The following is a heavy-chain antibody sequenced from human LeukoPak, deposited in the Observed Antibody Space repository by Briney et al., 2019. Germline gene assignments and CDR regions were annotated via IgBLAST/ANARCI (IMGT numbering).Heavy chain of an antibody. CDR3: ARSPRPLNSSGYYGGCDH. Sequence: SETLSLTCAVYGGSFSGYYWSWIRQPPGKGLEWIGEINHSGSTNYNPSLKSRVTISVDTSKNQFSLKLSSVTAADTAVYYCARSPRPLNSSGYYGGCDHWGQGTLVTVSS. V-gene: IGHV4-34*01. CDR2: INHSGST. CDR1: GGSFSGYY. J-gene: IGHJ4*02. D-gene: IGHD3-22*01.